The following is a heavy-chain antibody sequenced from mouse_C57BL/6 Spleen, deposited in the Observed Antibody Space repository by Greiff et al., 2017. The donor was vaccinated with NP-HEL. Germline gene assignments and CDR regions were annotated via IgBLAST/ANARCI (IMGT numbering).Heavy chain of an antibody. CDR3: ARGGGLRRGFAY. CDR2: IYPGSGST. CDR1: GYTFTSYW. D-gene: IGHD2-2*01. Sequence: QVQLQQPGAELLKPGASVKMSCKASGYTFTSYWITWVKQRPGQGLEWIGDIYPGSGSTNYNEKFKSKATLTVDTSSSTAYMQLSSLTSEDSAVYYCARGGGLRRGFAYWGQGTLVTVSA. J-gene: IGHJ3*01. V-gene: IGHV1-55*01.